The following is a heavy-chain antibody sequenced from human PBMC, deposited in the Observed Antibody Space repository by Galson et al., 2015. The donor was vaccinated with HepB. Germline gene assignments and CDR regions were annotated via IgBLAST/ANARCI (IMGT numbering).Heavy chain of an antibody. CDR1: GYIFTGYY. CDR2: ISGYNGNT. Sequence: SVKVSCKASGYIFTGYYIHWVRQAPGQGLEWMGWISGYNGNTNYAQKVQGRVIMTTDKYTSTVYMEVRSLTSDDTAAYYCARARYDTSPLDTWGQGTLVTVSS. J-gene: IGHJ5*02. V-gene: IGHV1-18*04. D-gene: IGHD1-14*01. CDR3: ARARYDTSPLDT.